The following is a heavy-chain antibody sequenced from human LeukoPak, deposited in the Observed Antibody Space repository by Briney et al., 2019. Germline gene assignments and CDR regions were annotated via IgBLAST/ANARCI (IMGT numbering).Heavy chain of an antibody. CDR1: GYTFTGYY. CDR2: INPNSDGT. CDR3: ARDSTFGELPH. Sequence: EASVKVSCKASGYTFTGYYMYWVRQAPGQGLEWMGWINPNSDGTNYAQKFQGRVTMTTDTSISTAHMELSRLTSDDTAVYYCARDSTFGELPHWGQGTLVTVSS. V-gene: IGHV1-2*02. J-gene: IGHJ4*02. D-gene: IGHD3-10*01.